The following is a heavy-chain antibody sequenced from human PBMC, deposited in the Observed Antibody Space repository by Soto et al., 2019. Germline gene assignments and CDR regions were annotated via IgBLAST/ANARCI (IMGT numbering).Heavy chain of an antibody. CDR3: ARDTSVVPAGGGGMDV. V-gene: IGHV3-7*01. CDR1: GFTFSSYW. Sequence: GGSLRLSCAASGFTFSSYWMSWVRQAPGKGLEWVANIKQDGSEKYYVDSVKGRFTISRDNAKNSLYLQMNSLRAEDTAVYYCARDTSVVPAGGGGMDVWGQGTTVTVSS. D-gene: IGHD2-2*01. J-gene: IGHJ6*02. CDR2: IKQDGSEK.